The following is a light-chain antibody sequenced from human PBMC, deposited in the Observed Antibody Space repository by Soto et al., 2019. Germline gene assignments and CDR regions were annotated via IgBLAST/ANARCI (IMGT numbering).Light chain of an antibody. V-gene: IGKV3-11*01. CDR1: QSVSSY. Sequence: IVLTQSLGTLSLSPGERATLSCRASQSVSSYLAWYQQKPGQAPRLLMYDASNRATGIPARFSGSGSGTDFTLTISSLEPEDFAVYYCQQRSNWPPITFGQGTRLEIK. CDR3: QQRSNWPPIT. CDR2: DAS. J-gene: IGKJ5*01.